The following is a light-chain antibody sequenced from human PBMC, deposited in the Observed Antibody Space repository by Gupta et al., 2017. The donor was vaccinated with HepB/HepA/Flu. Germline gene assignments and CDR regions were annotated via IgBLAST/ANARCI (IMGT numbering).Light chain of an antibody. CDR2: HND. J-gene: IGLJ2*01. V-gene: IGLV1-44*01. CDR1: TSNIGVNT. CDR3: AAWHDSVDAPV. Sequence: QSLLTLPPSASGTPGQRVTISCSGSTSNIGVNTVNWYQHLPGLAPKLLINHNDQRPSGVPDRFSASKSGTSASLAISGLQSGDEANYYCAAWHDSVDAPVFGGGTKLTVL.